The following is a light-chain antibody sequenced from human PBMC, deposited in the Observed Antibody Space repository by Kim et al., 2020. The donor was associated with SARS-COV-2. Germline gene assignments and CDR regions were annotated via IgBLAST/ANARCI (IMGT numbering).Light chain of an antibody. CDR2: DAS. V-gene: IGKV1-5*01. CDR1: QSISSW. CDR3: QQYNTYPWT. Sequence: ATGRDRVNITCRASQSISSWVAWYQQKPGKPLNLLIYDASSLASGVPSRVSGTGSGTEFTLTISSLQPDDFATYYCQQYNTYPWTFGQGTKVDIK. J-gene: IGKJ1*01.